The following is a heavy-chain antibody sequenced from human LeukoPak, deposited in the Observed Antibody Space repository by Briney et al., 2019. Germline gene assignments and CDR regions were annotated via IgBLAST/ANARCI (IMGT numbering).Heavy chain of an antibody. CDR2: ISTGGSII. CDR1: GFTFSNFE. D-gene: IGHD3-9*01. CDR3: ARERYRGYYFDC. Sequence: GGSLRLSCAASGFTFSNFEMNWVRQAPGKGLEWVSYISTGGSIIHYADSVKGRFTISRDNAKNSLYLEMNSLRAEDTAIYYCARERYRGYYFDCWGQGTLVTVSS. J-gene: IGHJ4*02. V-gene: IGHV3-48*03.